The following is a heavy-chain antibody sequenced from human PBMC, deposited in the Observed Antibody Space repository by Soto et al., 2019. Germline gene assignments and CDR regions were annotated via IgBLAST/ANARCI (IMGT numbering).Heavy chain of an antibody. CDR2: VSYDGSNK. V-gene: IGHV3-30*18. J-gene: IGHJ4*02. D-gene: IGHD3-10*01. CDR1: GFTFSSYG. Sequence: QVQLVESGGGVVQPGRSLRLSCAASGFTFSSYGMHWVRQAPGKGLEWVAVVSYDGSNKYYADSVKGRFTISRDNSKNTLYLQMNSLRAEDTAVYYCANEEHYGSGSYYSGYWGQGTLVTVSS. CDR3: ANEEHYGSGSYYSGY.